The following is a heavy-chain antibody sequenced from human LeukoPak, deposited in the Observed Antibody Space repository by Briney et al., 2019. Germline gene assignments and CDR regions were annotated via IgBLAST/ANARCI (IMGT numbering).Heavy chain of an antibody. CDR1: GFTFSSYD. V-gene: IGHV3-13*01. CDR3: ARNPDVWQGYYYYGMDV. Sequence: QAGGSLRLSCAACGFTFSSYDMHWVRQATGKGLEWVSAIGTAGDTYYPGSVKGRFTISRENAKNSLYLQMNSLRAGDTAVYYCARNPDVWQGYYYYGMDVWGQGTTVTVSS. J-gene: IGHJ6*02. CDR2: IGTAGDT.